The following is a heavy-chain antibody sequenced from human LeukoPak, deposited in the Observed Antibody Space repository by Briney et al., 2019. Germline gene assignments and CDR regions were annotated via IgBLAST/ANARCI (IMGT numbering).Heavy chain of an antibody. CDR1: GGSISSGSHY. CDR3: ARQDGYDFWCGYL. CDR2: IYTSGNT. Sequence: SETLSLTCAVSGGSISSGSHYWSWIRQPAGKGLEWIGRIYTSGNTNYNPSLKSRVTISVDTSKNQFSLKLSSVTAADTAVYYCARQDGYDFWCGYLWGQGTKVTVSS. J-gene: IGHJ3*01. V-gene: IGHV4-61*02. D-gene: IGHD3-3*01.